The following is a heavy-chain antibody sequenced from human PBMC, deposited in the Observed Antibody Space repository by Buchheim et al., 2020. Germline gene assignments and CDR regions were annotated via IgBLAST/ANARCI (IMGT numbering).Heavy chain of an antibody. D-gene: IGHD6-6*01. V-gene: IGHV4-30-4*01. CDR1: GGSIGSGDFY. CDR2: ISYTGSS. J-gene: IGHJ2*01. Sequence: QVQLQESGPGLVKPSQTLSLTCTVSGGSIGSGDFYWSWIRQTPGKGLEWIGYISYTGSSYYTPSLKSRVSISEDTSKNQFSLKLSSVTAADTAVFFCARSSIAATGSVWNFDLWGRG. CDR3: ARSSIAATGSVWNFDL.